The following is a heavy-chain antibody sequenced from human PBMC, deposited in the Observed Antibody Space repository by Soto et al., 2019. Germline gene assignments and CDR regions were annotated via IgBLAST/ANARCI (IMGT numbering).Heavy chain of an antibody. CDR3: AKDIKGSIAVAGDTYYFDY. Sequence: GGSLRLSCAASGFTFDDYAMHRVRQAPGKGLEWVSGISWNSGSIGYADSVKGRFTISRDNAKNSLYLQMNSLRAEDTALYYCAKDIKGSIAVAGDTYYFDYWGQGTLVTAPQ. CDR2: ISWNSGSI. CDR1: GFTFDDYA. D-gene: IGHD6-19*01. V-gene: IGHV3-9*01. J-gene: IGHJ4*02.